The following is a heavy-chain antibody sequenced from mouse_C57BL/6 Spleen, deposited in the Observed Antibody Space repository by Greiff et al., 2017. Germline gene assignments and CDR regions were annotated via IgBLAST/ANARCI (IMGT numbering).Heavy chain of an antibody. CDR2: ISSGGDYI. Sequence: EVQGVESGEGLVKPGGSLKLSCAASGFTFSSYAMSWVRQTPEKRLEWVAYISSGGDYIYYADTVKGRFTISRDNARNTLYLQMSSLKSEDTAMYYCTRDGGYDYYAMDYWGQGTSVTVSS. CDR1: GFTFSSYA. V-gene: IGHV5-9-1*02. CDR3: TRDGGYDYYAMDY. D-gene: IGHD2-10*02. J-gene: IGHJ4*01.